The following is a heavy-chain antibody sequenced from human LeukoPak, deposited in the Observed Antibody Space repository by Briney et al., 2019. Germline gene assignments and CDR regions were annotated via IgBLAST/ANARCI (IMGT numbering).Heavy chain of an antibody. J-gene: IGHJ4*02. D-gene: IGHD3-10*01. V-gene: IGHV3-23*01. CDR1: GFTLSNYG. Sequence: GGSLRLSCAGSGFTLSNYGMSWVRQAPGKGLEWVSSISGSGFNTFYSDSVKGRFTISRDNPKNTLYLQMNSLRAEDTAIYICAKLSHGSGLPYYFDSWGQGTLVTVS. CDR2: ISGSGFNT. CDR3: AKLSHGSGLPYYFDS.